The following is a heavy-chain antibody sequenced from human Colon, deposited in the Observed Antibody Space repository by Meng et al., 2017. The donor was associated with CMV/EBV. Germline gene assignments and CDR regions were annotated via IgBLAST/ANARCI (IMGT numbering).Heavy chain of an antibody. CDR3: ATGSSQAWELLHY. CDR1: CGSFSNYF. D-gene: IGHD1-26*01. V-gene: IGHV4-34*02. Sequence: VTLQQCVAGLLKLSETLSLTCTVYCGSFSNYFWIWIRQPPGKGLEWIGEIYQSQLNYNPSLKSRVTISSDTSKNQFSLKLSSVTAADTAVYYCATGSSQAWELLHYWGQGTLVTVSS. CDR2: IYQSQL. J-gene: IGHJ4*02.